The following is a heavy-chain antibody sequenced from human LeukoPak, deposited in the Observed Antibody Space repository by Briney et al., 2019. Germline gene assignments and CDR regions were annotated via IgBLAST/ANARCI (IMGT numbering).Heavy chain of an antibody. CDR3: AREGTYGSGDHYHYYMDV. CDR1: GFTFSSYG. CDR2: IRSSGTTI. Sequence: PGGSLRPSCVASGFTFSSYGMNWVRQAPGKGLEWVSYIRSSGTTIYSADSVKGRFTISRDNAKNSLYLQMNSLRAEDTAVYYCAREGTYGSGDHYHYYMDVWGRGTTVTVSS. D-gene: IGHD3-10*01. J-gene: IGHJ6*03. V-gene: IGHV3-48*01.